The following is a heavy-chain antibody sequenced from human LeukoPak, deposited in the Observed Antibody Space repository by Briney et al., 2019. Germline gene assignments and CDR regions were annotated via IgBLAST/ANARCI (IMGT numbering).Heavy chain of an antibody. J-gene: IGHJ4*02. CDR2: ISGSGINT. Sequence: GSLRLSCAPSGLTFSNYAMNWVRQAPGKGLEWVSGISGSGINTFYADSVKGRFTISRDNSKNTLYLQMNSLRVEDTAVYYCVCLGLGGLSLDWGQGTLVTVSS. CDR3: VCLGLGGLSLD. CDR1: GLTFSNYA. D-gene: IGHD3-16*01. V-gene: IGHV3-23*01.